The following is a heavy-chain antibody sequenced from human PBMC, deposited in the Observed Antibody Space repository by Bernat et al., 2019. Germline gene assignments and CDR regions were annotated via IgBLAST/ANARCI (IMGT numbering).Heavy chain of an antibody. V-gene: IGHV3-7*04. CDR3: ARDVGTTSYFDS. J-gene: IGHJ4*02. Sequence: EVQLLESGGGLVQPGGSLRLSCAASGFTFGSSWMTWVRQAPGKGLEWVANIKQDGSEKYYVDSVKGRFTISRDNAKNSLYLQMNSLRAEDTAVYYCARDVGTTSYFDSWGQGTLVTVSS. CDR2: IKQDGSEK. CDR1: GFTFGSSW. D-gene: IGHD1-7*01.